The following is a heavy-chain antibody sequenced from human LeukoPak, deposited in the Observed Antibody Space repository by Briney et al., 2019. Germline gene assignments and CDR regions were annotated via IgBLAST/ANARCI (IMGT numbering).Heavy chain of an antibody. Sequence: PGGSLRLSCAASGFTFSSYAIHWVRQTPGKGLEYVSSISSNGGSTDYANSVKGRFTISRDNSKNTLYLQMGSLRTEDMAVYYCAGVSSIAPRGYFDFWGQGTLVTVSS. CDR3: AGVSSIAPRGYFDF. CDR1: GFTFSSYA. D-gene: IGHD6-6*01. CDR2: ISSNGGST. J-gene: IGHJ4*02. V-gene: IGHV3-64*01.